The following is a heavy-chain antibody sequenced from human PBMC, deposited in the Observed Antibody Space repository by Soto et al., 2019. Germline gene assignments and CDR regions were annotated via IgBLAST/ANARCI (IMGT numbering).Heavy chain of an antibody. CDR1: GGSLSSYY. CDR3: GREGYYSGARTEYITIDY. D-gene: IGHD3-10*01. CDR2: IYYSGST. J-gene: IGHJ4*02. V-gene: IGHV4-59*01. Sequence: PSETLSLTCVVSGGSLSSYYWSWIRQPPGKGLEWIGYIYYSGSTNYNPSLKSRVTISVDTSKNQFSLKLSSVTADDTAVYYCGREGYYSGARTEYITIDYWGQGTLVTVS.